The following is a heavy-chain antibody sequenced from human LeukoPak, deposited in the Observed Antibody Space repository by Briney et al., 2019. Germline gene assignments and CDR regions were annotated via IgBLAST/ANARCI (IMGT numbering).Heavy chain of an antibody. CDR1: GGSISNYY. CDR3: ARLSMFRWFGP. Sequence: SETLSLTCSVSGGSISNYYWSWMRQPPGKGLEWIGYIYYSGSTNYNPSLKSRVTISADTTKNQFSLKLTSVTAADTAIYYCARLSMFRWFGPWGQGTLVTVSS. V-gene: IGHV4-59*08. D-gene: IGHD3-10*02. J-gene: IGHJ5*02. CDR2: IYYSGST.